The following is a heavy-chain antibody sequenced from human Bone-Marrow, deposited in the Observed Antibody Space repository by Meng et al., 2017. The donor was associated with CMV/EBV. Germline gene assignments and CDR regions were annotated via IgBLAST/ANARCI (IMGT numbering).Heavy chain of an antibody. CDR1: GGSFSGNY. D-gene: IGHD3-10*01. V-gene: IGHV4-34*01. CDR2: INHSGST. Sequence: SETLSITCAVYGGSFSGNYWSWIRQPPGKGLEWIGEINHSGSTNYNPFLKSGVSISVDTYKNQFSLKVSSVTAADTAVYYCSRRRPHYGSGSQSLDYWGQGTLVTVSS. CDR3: SRRRPHYGSGSQSLDY. J-gene: IGHJ4*02.